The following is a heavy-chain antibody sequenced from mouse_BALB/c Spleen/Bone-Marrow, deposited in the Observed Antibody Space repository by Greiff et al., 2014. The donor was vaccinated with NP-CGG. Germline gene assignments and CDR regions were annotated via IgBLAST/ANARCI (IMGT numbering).Heavy chain of an antibody. J-gene: IGHJ2*01. CDR3: ARSKDYSYYFDY. CDR1: YLEVFPIAY. D-gene: IGHD2-13*01. V-gene: IGHV15-2*02. Sequence: QVQVKEAGFELRGPGALVKVLRKGFYLEVFPIAYISWGRQEPGHGFEWIGDILPSIGRTIYGEKFEDKATLDADTVSNTAYLELNSLTSEDSAIYYCARSKDYSYYFDYWGQGTTLTVSS. CDR2: ILPSIGRT.